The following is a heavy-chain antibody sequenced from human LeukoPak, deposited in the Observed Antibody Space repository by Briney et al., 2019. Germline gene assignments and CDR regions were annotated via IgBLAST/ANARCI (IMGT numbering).Heavy chain of an antibody. V-gene: IGHV4-30-2*01. CDR3: ARAGTMVRGGPYFQH. CDR2: IYHSGST. D-gene: IGHD3-10*01. Sequence: SQTLSLTCTVSGGSISSGGYYWSWLRQPPGKGLEWIGYIYHSGSTYYNPSLKSRVAISVDRSKNQFSLKLSSVTAADTAVYYCARAGTMVRGGPYFQHWGQGTLVTVSS. J-gene: IGHJ1*01. CDR1: GGSISSGGYY.